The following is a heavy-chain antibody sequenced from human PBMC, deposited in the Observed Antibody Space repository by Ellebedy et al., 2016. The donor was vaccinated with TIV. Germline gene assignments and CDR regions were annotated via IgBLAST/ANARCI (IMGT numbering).Heavy chain of an antibody. V-gene: IGHV1-18*01. CDR3: ARTSSSWYVPTYYFDY. J-gene: IGHJ4*02. CDR1: GYTFTSYG. D-gene: IGHD6-13*01. Sequence: ASVKVSCKASGYTFTSYGISWVRQAPGQGLEWMGWISAYNGDTNYAQKLQGRVTMTTDTSTSTVYMELRSLTSDDTAVYYCARTSSSWYVPTYYFDYWGQGTLVTVSS. CDR2: ISAYNGDT.